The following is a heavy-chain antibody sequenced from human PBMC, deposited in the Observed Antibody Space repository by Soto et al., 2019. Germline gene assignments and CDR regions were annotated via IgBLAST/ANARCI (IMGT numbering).Heavy chain of an antibody. CDR1: GYTFNSHA. Sequence: QVQLLQSGIEVMKPGASVRVSCSVSGYTFNSHAVSWVRQSPGQGLEWMGWINAYNDKINYDRSFQGIVTMTADTSTNPAYMDLRSPKSADTAVYYCARNTGSGNSGGFDYWGQGTLVIVSS. D-gene: IGHD3-3*01. V-gene: IGHV1-18*04. CDR2: INAYNDKI. J-gene: IGHJ4*02. CDR3: ARNTGSGNSGGFDY.